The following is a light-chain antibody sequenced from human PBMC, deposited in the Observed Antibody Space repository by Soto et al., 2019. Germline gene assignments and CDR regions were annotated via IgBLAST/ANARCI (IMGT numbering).Light chain of an antibody. CDR1: QSVISTY. J-gene: IGKJ1*01. V-gene: IGKV3-20*01. CDR3: QQYGTSVT. Sequence: EIVLTQSPGTLSLSPGERATLSCRASQSVISTYLDWYQQIPGQAPRLLIYGASSRATGIPDRFSGSGSGTDFTLTISRLEPEDFAVYYCQQYGTSVTFGQGTKVDIK. CDR2: GAS.